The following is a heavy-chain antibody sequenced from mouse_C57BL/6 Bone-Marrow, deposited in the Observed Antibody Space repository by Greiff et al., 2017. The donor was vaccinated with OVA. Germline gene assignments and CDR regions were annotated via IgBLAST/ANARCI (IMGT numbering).Heavy chain of an antibody. V-gene: IGHV5-4*01. CDR1: GFTFSSYA. J-gene: IGHJ3*01. CDR2: ISDGGSYT. CDR3: ASHSAY. Sequence: EVQLVESGGGLVKPGGSLKLSCAASGFTFSSYAMSWVRQTPEKWLAWVATISDGGSYTYYPDNVKVRFTISRDNAKNNLYLQMSQLKSEDTAMYYSASHSAYWGQGTLVTVSA.